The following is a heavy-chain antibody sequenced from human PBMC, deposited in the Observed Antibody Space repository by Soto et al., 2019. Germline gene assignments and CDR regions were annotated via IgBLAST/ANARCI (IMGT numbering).Heavy chain of an antibody. J-gene: IGHJ6*02. CDR3: ARDGQGLAPYALDV. D-gene: IGHD6-19*01. CDR2: IWYDGSNK. CDR1: GFTFSGHA. V-gene: IGHV3-33*01. Sequence: QVQLVESGGGVAQPGRSLRLSCTVSGFTFSGHAMHWVRQAPGKGLEWVTQIWYDGSNKYYAESVKGRFTISRDNSKNTLYLQMTSLRVEDTAVYYCARDGQGLAPYALDVCCQGTSVTVSS.